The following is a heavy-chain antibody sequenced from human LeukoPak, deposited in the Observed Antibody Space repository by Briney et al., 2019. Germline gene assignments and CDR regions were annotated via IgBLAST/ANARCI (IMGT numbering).Heavy chain of an antibody. CDR2: INPNSGGT. J-gene: IGHJ4*02. Sequence: VASVKVSCKASGYTFTGYYMRWVRQAPGQGLEWMGWINPNSGGTNYAQKFQGRVTMTRDTSISTAYMELSRLRSDDTAVYHCVRDPGSGYSFLYYFDYWGQGTLVTVSS. CDR3: VRDPGSGYSFLYYFDY. V-gene: IGHV1-2*02. CDR1: GYTFTGYY. D-gene: IGHD5-18*01.